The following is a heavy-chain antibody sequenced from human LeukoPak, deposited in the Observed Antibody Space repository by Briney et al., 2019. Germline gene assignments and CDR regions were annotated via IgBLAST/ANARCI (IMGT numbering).Heavy chain of an antibody. V-gene: IGHV3-23*01. CDR3: AKEGAASSGWYGDAFDI. D-gene: IGHD6-19*01. Sequence: PGGSLRLSCAASGFTFSSYAMSWVRQAPGKGLEWVSAISGSGGSTYYADSVKGRFTISRDNSKNTLYLQMNSLRAEDTAGYYCAKEGAASSGWYGDAFDIWGQGTMVTVSS. CDR1: GFTFSSYA. CDR2: ISGSGGST. J-gene: IGHJ3*02.